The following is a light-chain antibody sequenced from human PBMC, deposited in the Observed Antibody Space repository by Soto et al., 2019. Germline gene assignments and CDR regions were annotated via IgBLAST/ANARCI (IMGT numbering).Light chain of an antibody. CDR2: SAS. CDR3: QQGHNWPLT. V-gene: IGKV3-15*01. Sequence: EIVMTQSTATLSVSPGERATLSCRASQSISTELAWYQQKPGQPPRLLIYSASTRATGVPARFTGSGSGSEFTLTISGLLSEDFAVYYCQQGHNWPLTFGQGTRLEI. J-gene: IGKJ2*01. CDR1: QSISTE.